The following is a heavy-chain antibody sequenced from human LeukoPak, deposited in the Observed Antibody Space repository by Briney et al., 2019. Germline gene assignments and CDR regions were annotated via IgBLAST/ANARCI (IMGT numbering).Heavy chain of an antibody. CDR1: GFTVSSNY. CDR2: IYSGGST. J-gene: IGHJ3*02. CDR3: AREGCSSTSCHGGAFDI. D-gene: IGHD2-2*01. Sequence: GGSLRLSCAASGFTVSSNYMSWVRQAPGKGLEWVSVIYSGGSTYYADSVKGRFTISRDNSKNTLYLQMNSLRAEDTAVYYCAREGCSSTSCHGGAFDIWGQGTMVTVSS. V-gene: IGHV3-66*01.